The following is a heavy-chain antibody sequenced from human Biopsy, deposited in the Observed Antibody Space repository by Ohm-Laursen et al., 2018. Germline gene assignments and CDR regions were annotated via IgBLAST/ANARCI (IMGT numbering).Heavy chain of an antibody. J-gene: IGHJ5*02. D-gene: IGHD2-21*02. V-gene: IGHV1-2*02. CDR3: SREQHYYSA. CDR1: GYTFTDDQ. CDR2: VNPKKGDT. Sequence: GSSVKVSCKTTGYTFTDDQIHWVREAPGQGLEWMGFVNPKKGDTRYAQKFQGRVTMTSDVSVATAYMELTGLTSDDTAVYFCSREQHYYSAWGQGTLVTVSS.